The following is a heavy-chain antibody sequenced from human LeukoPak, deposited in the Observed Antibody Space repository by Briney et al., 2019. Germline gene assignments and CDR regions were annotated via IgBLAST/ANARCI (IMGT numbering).Heavy chain of an antibody. D-gene: IGHD4-11*01. V-gene: IGHV1-2*02. J-gene: IGHJ4*02. CDR3: ARGEYSNPDY. CDR1: GYTFTSYG. Sequence: ASVKVSCKASGYTFTSYGISWVRQAPGQGLEWMGWINPNSGGTNYAQKFQGRVTMTRDASISTAYMELSRLRSDDTAVYYCARGEYSNPDYWGQGTLVTVSS. CDR2: INPNSGGT.